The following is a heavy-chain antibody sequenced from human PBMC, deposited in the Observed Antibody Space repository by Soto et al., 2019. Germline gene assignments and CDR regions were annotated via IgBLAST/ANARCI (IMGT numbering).Heavy chain of an antibody. V-gene: IGHV4-59*01. J-gene: IGHJ6*02. Sequence: SETLSLTCTVSGGSISSYYWSWIRQPPGKGLEWIGYIYYNGSTNYNPSLKSRVTISVDTSKNQFSLKLSSVTAADTAVYYCARGATCYYYYGMDVWGQGTTVTVSS. CDR1: GGSISSYY. CDR3: ARGATCYYYYGMDV. CDR2: IYYNGST.